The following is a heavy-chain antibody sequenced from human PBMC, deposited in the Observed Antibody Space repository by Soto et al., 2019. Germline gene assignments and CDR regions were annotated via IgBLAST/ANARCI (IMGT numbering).Heavy chain of an antibody. CDR3: AREPPAVTLSYYYMDV. Sequence: GGPLRLSCAASGFTFSDYYMSCIRQAPGKGPERVTYISSSGSTIYYADSVKGRFTISRDNAKNSLYLQMNSLRAEDTAVYYCAREPPAVTLSYYYMDVWGKGT. J-gene: IGHJ6*03. V-gene: IGHV3-11*01. D-gene: IGHD2-15*01. CDR2: ISSSGSTI. CDR1: GFTFSDYY.